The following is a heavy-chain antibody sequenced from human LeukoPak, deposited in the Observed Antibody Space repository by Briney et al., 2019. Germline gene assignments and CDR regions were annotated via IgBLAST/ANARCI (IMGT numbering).Heavy chain of an antibody. Sequence: GGSLRLSCAASGLTFSGYDMHWVRQAPGKGLEWVAVVSYDGADKYYADSVEGRFTISRDNSMNTLYLQMDSLRTEDTAVCYCAKASKGWKLYYFDYWGQGTLVTVSS. D-gene: IGHD3-16*01. V-gene: IGHV3-30*18. CDR1: GLTFSGYD. CDR2: VSYDGADK. J-gene: IGHJ4*02. CDR3: AKASKGWKLYYFDY.